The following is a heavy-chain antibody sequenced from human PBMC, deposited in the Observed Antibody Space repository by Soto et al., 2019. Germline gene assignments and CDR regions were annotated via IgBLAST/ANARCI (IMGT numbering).Heavy chain of an antibody. CDR1: GFSFSSYA. Sequence: EVHLLESGGGLVQPGGSLRLSCAASGFSFSSYAMSWVRQAPGKGLEWVSAISSSGTSTFYADSVRGRFTISRDTSRKTLKLEMNTLRAEDTAFYYCAKESEGANYDFWSGYSFDRGGQGTLVTVAS. J-gene: IGHJ4*02. CDR2: ISSSGTST. D-gene: IGHD3-3*01. V-gene: IGHV3-23*01. CDR3: AKESEGANYDFWSGYSFDR.